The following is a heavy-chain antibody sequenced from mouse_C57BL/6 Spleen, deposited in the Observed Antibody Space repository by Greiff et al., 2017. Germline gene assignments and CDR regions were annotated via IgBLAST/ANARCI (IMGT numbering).Heavy chain of an antibody. J-gene: IGHJ3*01. V-gene: IGHV1-52*01. CDR1: GYTFTSYW. CDR3: AREDYAWFAY. D-gene: IGHD2-4*01. CDR2: IDPSDSET. Sequence: QVQLQQPGAELVRPGSSVKLSCKASGYTFTSYWMHWVKQRPIQGLEWIGNIDPSDSETHYNQKFKDKATLTVDISSSTAYMQLSSLTSEDSAVYYCAREDYAWFAYWGQGTLVTVSA.